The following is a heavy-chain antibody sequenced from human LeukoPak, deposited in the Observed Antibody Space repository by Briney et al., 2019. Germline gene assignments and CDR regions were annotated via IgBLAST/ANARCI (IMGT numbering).Heavy chain of an antibody. D-gene: IGHD6-25*01. CDR1: GYTFTSYD. CDR3: ARGRQQRGYYYYYMDV. CDR2: MNPNSGNT. Sequence: GASVKVSCKASGYTFTSYDINWVRQATGQGLEWMGWMNPNSGNTGYAQKFQGRVTMTRNTSISTAYMELSSLRSEDTAVYYCARGRQQRGYYYYYMDVWGKGTTVTISS. J-gene: IGHJ6*03. V-gene: IGHV1-8*01.